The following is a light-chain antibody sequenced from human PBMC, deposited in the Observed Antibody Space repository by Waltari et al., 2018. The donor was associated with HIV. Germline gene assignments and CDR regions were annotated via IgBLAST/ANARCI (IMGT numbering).Light chain of an antibody. V-gene: IGKV1-33*01. CDR3: QQYDNPLIT. Sequence: DIQLTQSPSSLSASVGDRVPITCQASQDISNCLNWYQQKPGKAPKLLIYDASNLHTGVPSRFSGSGSGTDFTFTISSLQPEDIATYYCQQYDNPLITFGQGTRLEI. J-gene: IGKJ5*01. CDR2: DAS. CDR1: QDISNC.